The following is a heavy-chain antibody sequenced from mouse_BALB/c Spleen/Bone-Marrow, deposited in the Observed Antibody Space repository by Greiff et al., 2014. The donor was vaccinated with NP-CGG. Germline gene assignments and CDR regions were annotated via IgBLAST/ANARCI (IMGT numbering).Heavy chain of an antibody. CDR3: ARFGRYYFDY. CDR2: INPGSGGA. J-gene: IGHJ2*01. V-gene: IGHV1-54*01. Sequence: VKVVESGAELVRPGTAVNVSCKASGYAFTNYLIEWVKQRPGQGLEWIGVINPGSGGANYNGKFKGKATLTADKSSSTAYMQLSSLTSDDSAVYFCARFGRYYFDYWGQGTTLTVSS. CDR1: GYAFTNYL.